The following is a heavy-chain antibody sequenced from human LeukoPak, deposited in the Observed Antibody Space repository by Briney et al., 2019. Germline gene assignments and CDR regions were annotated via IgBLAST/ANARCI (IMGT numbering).Heavy chain of an antibody. J-gene: IGHJ6*02. CDR1: GYTFTSYG. D-gene: IGHD2-8*01. CDR3: ARDRYCTNGVCSYGMDV. CDR2: ISAYNGNT. V-gene: IGHV1-18*01. Sequence: ASVKVSCKASGYTFTSYGISWVRQAPGQGLEWMGWISAYNGNTNYAQKLQGRVTMTTDTSTSTAYMELRSLRSDDTAVYYCARDRYCTNGVCSYGMDVWGQGTTVTVSS.